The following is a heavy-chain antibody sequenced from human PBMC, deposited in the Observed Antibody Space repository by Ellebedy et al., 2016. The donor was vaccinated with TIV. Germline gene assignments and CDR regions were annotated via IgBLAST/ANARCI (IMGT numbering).Heavy chain of an antibody. Sequence: SVKVSCXTSEGTIKTSGFSWVRQAPGQGLEWMGGIIPVFGTTNYAQKFQGRVTITADKSTSSVFLELSSLKSDDTAVYFCARDSGGFDSWGQGTRVTVSS. V-gene: IGHV1-69*06. J-gene: IGHJ4*02. CDR3: ARDSGGFDS. CDR2: IIPVFGTT. D-gene: IGHD2-15*01. CDR1: EGTIKTSG.